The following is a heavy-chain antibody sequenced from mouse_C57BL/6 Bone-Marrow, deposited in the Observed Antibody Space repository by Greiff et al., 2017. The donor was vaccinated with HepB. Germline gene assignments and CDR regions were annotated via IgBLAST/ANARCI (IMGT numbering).Heavy chain of an antibody. D-gene: IGHD1-1*01. J-gene: IGHJ4*01. Sequence: EVQLQQSGPELVKPGASVKISCKASGYTFTDYYMNWVKQSHGKSLEWIGDINPNNGGTSYNQKFKGKATLTVDKSSSTAYMQLRSLTSEDSAVYYCAGWVVGAMDYWGQGTSVTVSS. CDR2: INPNNGGT. CDR3: AGWVVGAMDY. V-gene: IGHV1-26*01. CDR1: GYTFTDYY.